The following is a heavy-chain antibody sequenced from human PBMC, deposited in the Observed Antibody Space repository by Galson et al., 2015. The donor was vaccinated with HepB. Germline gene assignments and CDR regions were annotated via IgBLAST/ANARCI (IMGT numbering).Heavy chain of an antibody. CDR3: AKAPHSYSYYYGSGSPEGY. CDR2: ISGSGGST. V-gene: IGHV3-23*01. CDR1: GFTFSTYA. D-gene: IGHD3-10*01. J-gene: IGHJ4*02. Sequence: SLRLSCAASGFTFSTYAMSWVRQAPGKGLEWVSAISGSGGSTYYADSVKGRFTISRDNSKNTLYLQMNSLRAEDTAVYYCAKAPHSYSYYYGSGSPEGYWGQATLFTVSS.